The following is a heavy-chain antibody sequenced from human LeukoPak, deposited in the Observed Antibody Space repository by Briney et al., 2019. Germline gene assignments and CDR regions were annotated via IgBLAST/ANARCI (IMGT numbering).Heavy chain of an antibody. CDR1: GFTFSSYS. CDR2: ISSSSSTI. D-gene: IGHD3-10*01. V-gene: IGHV3-48*02. Sequence: GGSLRLSCAASGFTFSSYSMNWVRQAPGKGLEWVSYISSSSSTIYYADSVKGRFTISRDNAKNSLYLQMNSLRDEDTAVYYCAGQEDYYGSGSYSYYGIDVWGQGTTVTVSS. CDR3: AGQEDYYGSGSYSYYGIDV. J-gene: IGHJ6*02.